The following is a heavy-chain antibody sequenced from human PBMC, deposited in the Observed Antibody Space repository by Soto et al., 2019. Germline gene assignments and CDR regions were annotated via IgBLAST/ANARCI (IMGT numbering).Heavy chain of an antibody. CDR2: ISYDGSNK. D-gene: IGHD1-20*01. CDR3: AKDRITGTSYYYYYGMDV. J-gene: IGHJ6*02. CDR1: GFTFSSYG. Sequence: VGSLRLSCAASGFTFSSYGMHWVRQAPGKGLEWVAVISYDGSNKYYADSVKGRFTISRDNSKNTLYLQMNSLRAEDTAVYYCAKDRITGTSYYYYYGMDVWGQGTTVTVSS. V-gene: IGHV3-30*18.